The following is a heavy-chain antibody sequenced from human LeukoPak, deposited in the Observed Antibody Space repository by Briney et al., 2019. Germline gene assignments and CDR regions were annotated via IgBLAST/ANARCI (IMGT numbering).Heavy chain of an antibody. CDR3: ARDQWLAGFDY. D-gene: IGHD6-19*01. J-gene: IGHJ4*02. V-gene: IGHV1-18*01. CDR2: ISAYNGNT. Sequence: EASVKVSCKASGYTFTSYDINWVRQATGQGLEWMGWISAYNGNTNYAQKLQGRVTMTTDTSTSTAYMELRSLRSDDTAVYYCARDQWLAGFDYWGQGTLVTVSS. CDR1: GYTFTSYD.